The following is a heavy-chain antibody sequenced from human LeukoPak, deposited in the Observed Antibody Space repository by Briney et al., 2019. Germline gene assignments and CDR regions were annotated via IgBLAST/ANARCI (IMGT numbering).Heavy chain of an antibody. V-gene: IGHV6-1*01. D-gene: IGHD6-19*01. CDR2: TYYRSKWYD. Sequence: SQTLSLTCAISGDSVSSNTAAWNWIRQSPSRGLEWLIKTYYRSKWYDDYTVFVKSRIIINPDTTKNQFYLQLNSVTPEDTAVYYCARNNPNSSGWYSFDSWGQGTLVTVSS. CDR3: ARNNPNSSGWYSFDS. J-gene: IGHJ4*02. CDR1: GDSVSSNTAA.